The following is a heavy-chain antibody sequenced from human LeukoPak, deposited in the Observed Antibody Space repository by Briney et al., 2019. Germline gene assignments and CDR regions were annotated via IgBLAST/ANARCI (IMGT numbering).Heavy chain of an antibody. D-gene: IGHD4-17*01. CDR1: GYTFSTYD. CDR2: MNPKSGNT. Sequence: ASVKVSCKAAGYTFSTYDISWVRQATGQGLEWMGWMNPKSGNTLYAQKFQGRVTRTTDTPTSTAYMGLRSLRSDDTAVYYCARDEDYGIFVNVDYWGQGTLVTVSS. CDR3: ARDEDYGIFVNVDY. J-gene: IGHJ4*02. V-gene: IGHV1-8*01.